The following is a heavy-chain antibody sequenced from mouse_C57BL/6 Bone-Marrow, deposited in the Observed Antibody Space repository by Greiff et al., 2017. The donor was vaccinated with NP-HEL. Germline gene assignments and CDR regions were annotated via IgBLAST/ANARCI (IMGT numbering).Heavy chain of an antibody. CDR3: ARWGQLRPYFDY. Sequence: EVKLQESGPVLVKPGASVKMSCKASGYTFTDYYMNWVKQSHGKSLEWIGVINPYNGGTSYNQKFKGKATLTVDKSSSTAYMELNSLTSEDSAVYYCARWGQLRPYFDYWGQGTTLTVSS. D-gene: IGHD3-2*02. CDR1: GYTFTDYY. V-gene: IGHV1-19*01. J-gene: IGHJ2*01. CDR2: INPYNGGT.